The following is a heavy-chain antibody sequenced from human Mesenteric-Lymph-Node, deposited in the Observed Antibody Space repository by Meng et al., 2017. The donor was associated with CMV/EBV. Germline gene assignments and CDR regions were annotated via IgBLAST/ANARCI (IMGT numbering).Heavy chain of an antibody. Sequence: SETLSLTCTVSGGSMSGFYWNWIRQVPGKGLEFIGYIYYSGSTKYNSALNGRVTISRDTSREQFALQLRSVTAADTAVYYCARENNFGVPIPLFDYWGRGEMVTVSS. CDR3: ARENNFGVPIPLFDY. J-gene: IGHJ4*02. D-gene: IGHD3-3*01. CDR1: GGSMSGFY. CDR2: IYYSGST. V-gene: IGHV4-59*01.